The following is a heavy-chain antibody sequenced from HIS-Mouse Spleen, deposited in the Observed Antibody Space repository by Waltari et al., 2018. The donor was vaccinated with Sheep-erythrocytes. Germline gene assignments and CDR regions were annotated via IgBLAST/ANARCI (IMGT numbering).Heavy chain of an antibody. CDR2: IIPILGIA. CDR1: GGTFSSYA. V-gene: IGHV1-69*04. CDR3: AQTGATTPHFDY. J-gene: IGHJ4*02. Sequence: QVQLVQSGAEVKKPGSSVKVSCKASGGTFSSYAISWVRQAPGQGLEWMGRIIPILGIANYAQKFQGRGTITADKSTSTAYMELSSLRSEDTAVYYCAQTGATTPHFDYWGQGTLGTVSS. D-gene: IGHD1-26*01.